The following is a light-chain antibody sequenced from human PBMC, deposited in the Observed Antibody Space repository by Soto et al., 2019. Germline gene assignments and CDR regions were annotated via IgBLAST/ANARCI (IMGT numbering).Light chain of an antibody. CDR3: QQYNNWPHT. V-gene: IGKV3-15*01. Sequence: EIVMTQSPATLSVSPGERATLSCRASQSVSSNLAWYQQKPVQAPRLLIYGASTRATGIPARFSGSGSGTEVTLTISSLQSEDFAVYSCQQYNNWPHTCGQGTKLEIK. CDR1: QSVSSN. J-gene: IGKJ2*01. CDR2: GAS.